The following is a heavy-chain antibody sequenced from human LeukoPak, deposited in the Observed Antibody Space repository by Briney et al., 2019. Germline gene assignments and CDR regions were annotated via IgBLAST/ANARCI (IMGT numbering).Heavy chain of an antibody. V-gene: IGHV3-21*01. Sequence: GGSLRLSCAASGFTFSSYSMNWVRQAPGKGLEWASSISSSSSYIYYADSVKGRFTISRDNAKNSLYLQMNSLRAEDTAVYYCARGIVATLDYFDYWGQGTLVTVSS. CDR1: GFTFSSYS. D-gene: IGHD5-12*01. CDR3: ARGIVATLDYFDY. CDR2: ISSSSSYI. J-gene: IGHJ4*02.